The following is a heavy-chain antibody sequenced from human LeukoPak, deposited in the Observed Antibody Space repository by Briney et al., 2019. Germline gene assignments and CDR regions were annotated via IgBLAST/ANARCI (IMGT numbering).Heavy chain of an antibody. V-gene: IGHV4-39*07. J-gene: IGHJ4*02. D-gene: IGHD3-22*01. CDR3: ARGLGAPLYYYDSSGQGNYFDY. Sequence: SETLSLTCTVSGGSISSSSYYWGWIRQPPGKGLEWIGEINHSGSTNYNPSLKSRVTISVDTSKNQFSLKLSSVTAADTAVYYCARGLGAPLYYYDSSGQGNYFDYWGQGTLVTVSS. CDR2: INHSGST. CDR1: GGSISSSSYY.